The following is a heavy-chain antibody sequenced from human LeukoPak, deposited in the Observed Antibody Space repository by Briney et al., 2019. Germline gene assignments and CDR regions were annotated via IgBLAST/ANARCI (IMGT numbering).Heavy chain of an antibody. CDR2: IYYSGST. Sequence: SETLSLTCTVSGGSISSYYWSWIRQPPGKGLEWIGYIYYSGSTNYNPSLESRVTMSVDTSKNQFSLKLSSVTAADTAVYYCARGGCSSTSCYWGRYYYYYMDVWGKGTTVTVSS. J-gene: IGHJ6*03. CDR1: GGSISSYY. CDR3: ARGGCSSTSCYWGRYYYYYMDV. D-gene: IGHD2-2*01. V-gene: IGHV4-59*01.